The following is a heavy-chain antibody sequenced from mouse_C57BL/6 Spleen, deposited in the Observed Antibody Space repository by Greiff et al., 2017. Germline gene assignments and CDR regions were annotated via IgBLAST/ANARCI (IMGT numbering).Heavy chain of an antibody. CDR1: GFTFSSYT. CDR3: ARHPSSYYYGSSYVGYFDV. Sequence: EVKLVESGGGLVKPGGSLKLSCAASGFTFSSYTMSWVRQTPEKRLEWVATISGGGGNTYYPDSVKGRFTISRDNAKNTLYLQMSSLRSEDTALYYCARHPSSYYYGSSYVGYFDVWGTGTTVTVSS. D-gene: IGHD1-1*01. CDR2: ISGGGGNT. V-gene: IGHV5-9*01. J-gene: IGHJ1*03.